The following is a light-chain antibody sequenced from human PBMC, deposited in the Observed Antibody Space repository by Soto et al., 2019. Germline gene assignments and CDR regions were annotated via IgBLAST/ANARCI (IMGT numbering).Light chain of an antibody. Sequence: QSALTQPPSASATPGQRVTISCSGRSSDVGSNTVNWYQQFPGAAPKLLIYSNDQRPSGVPDRFSASKSGTSASLAISGLQSEDEADYYCATWDASLFAHVFGTGTKVTVL. CDR1: SSDVGSNT. CDR2: SND. V-gene: IGLV1-44*01. J-gene: IGLJ1*01. CDR3: ATWDASLFAHV.